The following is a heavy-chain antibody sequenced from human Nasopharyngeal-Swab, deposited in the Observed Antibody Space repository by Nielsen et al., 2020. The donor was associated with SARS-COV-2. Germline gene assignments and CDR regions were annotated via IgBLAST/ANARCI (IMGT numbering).Heavy chain of an antibody. CDR1: GFTFSSYW. D-gene: IGHD3-10*01. J-gene: IGHJ6*03. Sequence: GGSLRLSCAASGFTFSSYWMHWVRQAPGKGLVWVSRINTDGSSTNYADSVKGRFTISRDNSKNTLYLQMNSLTAEDTAVFYCARGLVWFGEYNFMDVWGKGTMVTVSS. V-gene: IGHV3-74*01. CDR2: INTDGSST. CDR3: ARGLVWFGEYNFMDV.